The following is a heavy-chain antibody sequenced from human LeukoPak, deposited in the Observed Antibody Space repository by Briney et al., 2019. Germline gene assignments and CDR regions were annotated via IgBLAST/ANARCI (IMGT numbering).Heavy chain of an antibody. CDR3: ARAAAGTFQADY. CDR1: GGSISSGGSS. J-gene: IGHJ4*02. CDR2: IYHSGST. D-gene: IGHD6-13*01. Sequence: SETLSLTCAVSGGSISSGGSSWSWIRQPPGKGLEWIGYIYHSGSTYYNPSLKSRVTISVDRSKNQFSLKLSSVTAADTAVYYCARAAAGTFQADYWGQGTLVTVSS. V-gene: IGHV4-30-2*01.